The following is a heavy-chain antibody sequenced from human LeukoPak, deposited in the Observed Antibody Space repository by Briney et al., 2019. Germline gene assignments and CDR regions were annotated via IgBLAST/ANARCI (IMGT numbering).Heavy chain of an antibody. V-gene: IGHV4-59*01. CDR1: DDAITGFS. CDR2: IYYSGDT. Sequence: SETLSLTCTVSDDAITGFSWSWIRQPPGRGLEWLGYIYYSGDTNYNPSLQSRVTLSVDTSKNQFSLKLTSVTAADTAVYYCVRGPYGSGISNWFDPWGQGTLVIVSS. J-gene: IGHJ5*02. CDR3: VRGPYGSGISNWFDP. D-gene: IGHD3-10*01.